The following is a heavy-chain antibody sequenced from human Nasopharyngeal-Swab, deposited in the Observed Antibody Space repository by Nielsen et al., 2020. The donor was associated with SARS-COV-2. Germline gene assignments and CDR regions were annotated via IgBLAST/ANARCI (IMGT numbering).Heavy chain of an antibody. CDR2: IYPGDSDT. CDR3: ARLNSGSYPDY. V-gene: IGHV5-51*01. Sequence: VRQMPGKGLEWMGIIYPGDSDTRYSPSFQGQVTISADKSISTAYLQWSSLKASDTATYYCARLNSGSYPDYWGQGTLVTVSS. J-gene: IGHJ4*02. D-gene: IGHD1-26*01.